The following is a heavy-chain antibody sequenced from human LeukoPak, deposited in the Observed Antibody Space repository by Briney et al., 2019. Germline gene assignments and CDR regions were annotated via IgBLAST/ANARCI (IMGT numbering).Heavy chain of an antibody. Sequence: SETLSLTCTVSGGSISSSGYYWGWIRQPPGKGLEWIGSIYHSGSTYYNPSLKSRVTISVDTSKNQFSLKLSSVTAADTAVYYCARPRGYSYGYIDYWGQGTLVTVSS. D-gene: IGHD5-18*01. V-gene: IGHV4-39*01. J-gene: IGHJ4*02. CDR2: IYHSGST. CDR3: ARPRGYSYGYIDY. CDR1: GGSISSSGYY.